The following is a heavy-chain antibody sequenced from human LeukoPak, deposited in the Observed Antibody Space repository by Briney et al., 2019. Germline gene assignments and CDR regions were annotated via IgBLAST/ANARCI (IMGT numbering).Heavy chain of an antibody. J-gene: IGHJ4*02. CDR1: GYTFTGYY. D-gene: IGHD5-18*01. CDR3: ARPTLDTAMVCGYFDY. CDR2: INPNSGGT. Sequence: ASVKVSCKASGYTFTGYYMHWVRQAPGQGLEWMGWINPNSGGTNYAQKFQGRVTMTRDTSTSTVYMELSSLRSEDTAVYYCARPTLDTAMVCGYFDYWGQGTLVTVSS. V-gene: IGHV1-2*02.